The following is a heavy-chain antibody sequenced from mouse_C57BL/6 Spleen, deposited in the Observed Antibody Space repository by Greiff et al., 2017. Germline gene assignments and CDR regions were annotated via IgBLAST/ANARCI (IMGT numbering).Heavy chain of an antibody. Sequence: VQLQQSGAELVRPGASVKLSCTASGFNIKDYYMHWVKQRPEQGLEWIGRIDPEDGDTEYAPKFQGKATMTADTSSNTAYLQLSSLTSEDTAVYYCTTGAIYYYGSRLDYWGQGTTLTVSS. CDR2: IDPEDGDT. CDR3: TTGAIYYYGSRLDY. J-gene: IGHJ2*01. CDR1: GFNIKDYY. D-gene: IGHD1-1*01. V-gene: IGHV14-1*01.